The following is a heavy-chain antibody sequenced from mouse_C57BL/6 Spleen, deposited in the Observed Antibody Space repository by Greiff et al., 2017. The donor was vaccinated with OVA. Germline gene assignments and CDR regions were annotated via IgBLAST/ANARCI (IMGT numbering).Heavy chain of an antibody. J-gene: IGHJ1*03. CDR3: YSSGGSYWYFDV. Sequence: VQLQQSGAELVRPGASVKLSCTASGFNIKDYYMHWVKQRPEQGLEWIGRIDPEDGDTEYAPKFQGKATMTADTSSNTAYLQLSSLTSEDTAVYYCYSSGGSYWYFDVWGTGTTVTVSS. CDR2: IDPEDGDT. CDR1: GFNIKDYY. D-gene: IGHD3-2*02. V-gene: IGHV14-1*01.